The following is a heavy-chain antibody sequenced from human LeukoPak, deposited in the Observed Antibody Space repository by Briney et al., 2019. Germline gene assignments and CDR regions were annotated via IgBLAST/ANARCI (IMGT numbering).Heavy chain of an antibody. D-gene: IGHD2-15*01. J-gene: IGHJ6*02. CDR2: IYTSGST. Sequence: SETLPLTCTVSGGSFSSYYWSWIRQPAGKGLEWIGRIYTSGSTNYNPSLKSRVTMSVDTSKNQFSLKLSSVTAADTAVYYCARIAGSWPDYGMDVWGQGTTVTVSS. CDR1: GGSFSSYY. V-gene: IGHV4-4*07. CDR3: ARIAGSWPDYGMDV.